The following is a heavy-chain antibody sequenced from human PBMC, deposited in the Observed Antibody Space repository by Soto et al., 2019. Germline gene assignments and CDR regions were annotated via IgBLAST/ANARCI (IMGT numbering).Heavy chain of an antibody. CDR2: ISYYGKQT. D-gene: IGHD3-16*01. Sequence: HPGGSLRLSCAASGFTFSSSGMHWVRQAPGKGLEWVAVISYYGKQTYYADSVKGRFTISKDKSKRTLFLQMNSPRVDDTAVYYCARDGWGSNWYFDLWGRGTLVTVSS. CDR1: GFTFSSSG. V-gene: IGHV3-30*03. CDR3: ARDGWGSNWYFDL. J-gene: IGHJ2*01.